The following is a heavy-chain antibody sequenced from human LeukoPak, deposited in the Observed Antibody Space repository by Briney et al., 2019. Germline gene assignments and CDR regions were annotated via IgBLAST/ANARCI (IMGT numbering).Heavy chain of an antibody. Sequence: GGSLRLSCAGSGFTFSSYEMNWVRQAPGKRLQWVSYISSSGDKIYYANSVKGRFTISRDNSKNTLYLQMNSLRAEDTAVYYCAKDPSEVYYYDSTPFVWGKGTTVTVSS. J-gene: IGHJ6*04. CDR2: ISSSGDKI. CDR1: GFTFSSYE. V-gene: IGHV3-48*01. CDR3: AKDPSEVYYYDSTPFV. D-gene: IGHD3-22*01.